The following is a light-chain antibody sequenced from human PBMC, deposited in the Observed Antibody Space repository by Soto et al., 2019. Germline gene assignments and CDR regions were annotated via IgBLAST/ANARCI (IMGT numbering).Light chain of an antibody. CDR3: ASFRSGTTLL. J-gene: IGLJ1*01. CDR1: RSDIGDSNF. Sequence: SALAQPASVSGSPGQSVTISCTGPRSDIGDSNFISWYQHSPGKAPRLLIYEVNNRPSGASKRFSGSKAGNTASLTISGLLDDDEADYFCASFRSGTTLLFGSGIKVTVL. V-gene: IGLV2-14*01. CDR2: EVN.